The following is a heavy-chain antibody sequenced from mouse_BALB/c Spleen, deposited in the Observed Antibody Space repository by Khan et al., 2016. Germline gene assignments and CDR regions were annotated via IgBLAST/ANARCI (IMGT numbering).Heavy chain of an antibody. Sequence: EVELVESGGGLVQPGGSRKLSCAASGFTFSSFGMHWVRQAPEKGLEWVAYISSGSSTIYYADTVKGRFTISRDNPKNTLFLQMTSLRSEDTAMYYCARGAHYFDYWGQGTTLTVSS. CDR3: ARGAHYFDY. J-gene: IGHJ2*01. V-gene: IGHV5-17*02. CDR2: ISSGSSTI. CDR1: GFTFSSFG.